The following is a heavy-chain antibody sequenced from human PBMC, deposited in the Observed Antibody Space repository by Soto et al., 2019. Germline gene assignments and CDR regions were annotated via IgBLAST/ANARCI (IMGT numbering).Heavy chain of an antibody. Sequence: QVQLVQSGAEVKKPGSAVKVSCKTSGGTFREYAISWVRQAPGQGLEWLGGIIPIFGTINYAQNFQGRVTISADKSTSTAYMEVRSLRSGDTAVYYCGRGYCTSTTCEDYYVMDVWDQGTTVTVSS. V-gene: IGHV1-69*06. CDR1: GGTFREYA. CDR3: GRGYCTSTTCEDYYVMDV. CDR2: IIPIFGTI. J-gene: IGHJ6*02. D-gene: IGHD2-2*01.